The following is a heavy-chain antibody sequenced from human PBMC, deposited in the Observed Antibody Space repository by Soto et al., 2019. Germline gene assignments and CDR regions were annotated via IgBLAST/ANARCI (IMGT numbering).Heavy chain of an antibody. J-gene: IGHJ4*02. CDR1: GYTFSSYA. Sequence: EASVKVSCKASGYTFSSYAMHWVRQAPGQRLEWMGWINAGYGNTKSSQKVQDRVTISRDTSASTAYMELTSLRSEDTAVYYCARDTGDGTFDFWGQGTLVTVSS. D-gene: IGHD7-27*01. V-gene: IGHV1-3*01. CDR2: INAGYGNT. CDR3: ARDTGDGTFDF.